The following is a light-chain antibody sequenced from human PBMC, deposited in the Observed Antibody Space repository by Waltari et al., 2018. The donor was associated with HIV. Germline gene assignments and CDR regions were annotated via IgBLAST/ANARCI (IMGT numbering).Light chain of an antibody. V-gene: IGLV3-25*03. CDR3: QSADSSGTYVV. CDR2: KDS. J-gene: IGLJ2*01. CDR1: ALPKKY. Sequence: SYKLTQPPSVSVSPGQTAMITCSGDALPKKYSYWFQQKPGQAPVVVIYKDSERPSGIPERFSGSSSGTAATLTISGVQAGDEADYYCQSADSSGTYVVFGGGTKLTVL.